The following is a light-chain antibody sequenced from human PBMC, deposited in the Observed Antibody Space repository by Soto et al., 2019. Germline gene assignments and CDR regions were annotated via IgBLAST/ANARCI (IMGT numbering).Light chain of an antibody. CDR1: QSIGVW. V-gene: IGKV1-5*01. Sequence: DIQMTQSPSTVSASVGDRVTITFLASQSIGVWLAWYQQKPGRAPKLLIYDASNLQRGVPSRFSGSGSGTEFTLTISGLQPDDFATYYCQQYDIYSGTFGQGTKVDIK. J-gene: IGKJ1*01. CDR2: DAS. CDR3: QQYDIYSGT.